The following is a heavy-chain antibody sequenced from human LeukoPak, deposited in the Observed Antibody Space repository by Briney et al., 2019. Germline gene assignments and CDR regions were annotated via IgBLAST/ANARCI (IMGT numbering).Heavy chain of an antibody. CDR2: IYYSGST. Sequence: SETLSLTCTVSGGSISSYYWSWIRQPPGKGLEWIGYIYYSGSTNYNPSLKSRVTISVDTSKNQFSLKLSSVTAADTAVYYCARANVRSWFDPWGQGTLVTVSS. CDR3: ARANVRSWFDP. D-gene: IGHD1-1*01. V-gene: IGHV4-59*12. J-gene: IGHJ5*02. CDR1: GGSISSYY.